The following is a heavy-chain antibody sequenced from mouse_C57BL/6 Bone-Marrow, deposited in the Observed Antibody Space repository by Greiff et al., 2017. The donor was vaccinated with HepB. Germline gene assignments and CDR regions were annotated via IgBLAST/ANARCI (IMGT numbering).Heavy chain of an antibody. CDR1: GFNIKDDY. J-gene: IGHJ1*03. Sequence: VQLQQSGAELVRPGASVKLSCTASGFNIKDDYMHWVKQRPEQSLEWIGWIDPENGDTEYASKFQGKATITADTSSNTAYLQLSSLTSEDTAVYYCTTDYDYGYCDVWGTGKRITVTA. D-gene: IGHD2-4*01. V-gene: IGHV14-4*01. CDR2: IDPENGDT. CDR3: TTDYDYGYCDV.